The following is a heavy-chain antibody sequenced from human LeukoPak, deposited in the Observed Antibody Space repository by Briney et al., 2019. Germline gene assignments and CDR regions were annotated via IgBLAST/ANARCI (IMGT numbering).Heavy chain of an antibody. CDR1: GYTFTGYY. CDR2: INPNSGGT. J-gene: IGHJ4*02. CDR3: ARNSGHRSMGITNYFDY. Sequence: ASVKVSCKASGYTFTGYYMHWVRQAPGQGLEWMGWINPNSGGTNYAQKLQGRVTMTTDTSTSTAYMELRSLRSDDTAMYYCARNSGHRSMGITNYFDYWGQGTLVTVSS. V-gene: IGHV1-2*02. D-gene: IGHD3-10*01.